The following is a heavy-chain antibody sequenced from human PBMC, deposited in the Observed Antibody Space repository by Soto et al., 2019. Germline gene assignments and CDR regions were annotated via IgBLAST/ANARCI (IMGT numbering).Heavy chain of an antibody. D-gene: IGHD3-22*01. CDR1: GFSLSTSGVG. Sequence: SGPTLVNPTQTLTLTCTFSGFSLSTSGVGVGWIRQPPGKALEWLALIYWDDDKRYSPSLKSRLTITKDTSKNQVVLTMTNMDPVDTATYYCAHSSAYYYDSSGYYTLDYWGQGTLVTVSS. CDR2: IYWDDDK. J-gene: IGHJ4*02. V-gene: IGHV2-5*02. CDR3: AHSSAYYYDSSGYYTLDY.